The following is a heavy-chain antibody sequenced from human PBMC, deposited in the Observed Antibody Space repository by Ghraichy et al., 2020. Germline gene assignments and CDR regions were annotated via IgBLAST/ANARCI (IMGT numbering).Heavy chain of an antibody. Sequence: GGSLRLSCAASGFTFRRYWMTWVRQAPGKGLEWVATINPDGSEKYYVDSVRGRFTISRDNARNSLSLQMSNLRAEDTAVHYCVRGHYGMDVWGQGTTVTVSS. CDR1: GFTFRRYW. J-gene: IGHJ6*02. CDR3: VRGHYGMDV. V-gene: IGHV3-7*03. CDR2: INPDGSEK.